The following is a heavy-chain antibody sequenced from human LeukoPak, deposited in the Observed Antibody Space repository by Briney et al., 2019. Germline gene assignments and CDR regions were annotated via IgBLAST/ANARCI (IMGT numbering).Heavy chain of an antibody. CDR2: IYYSGST. CDR1: GGSISSAGHY. J-gene: IGHJ4*02. CDR3: ARVSGGGNYFDY. V-gene: IGHV4-31*03. D-gene: IGHD2-15*01. Sequence: SETLSLTCTVSGGSISSAGHYWNWIRQHPGKGLEWIGYIYYSGSTYYNPSLKSRVTISVDTSKNQFSLKLSSATAADTAVYYCARVSGGGNYFDYWGQGILVTVSS.